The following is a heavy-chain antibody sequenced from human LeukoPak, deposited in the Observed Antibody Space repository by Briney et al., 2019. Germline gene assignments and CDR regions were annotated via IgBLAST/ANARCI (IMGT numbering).Heavy chain of an antibody. CDR2: IKEDGRAK. V-gene: IGHV3-7*01. J-gene: IGHJ4*02. Sequence: GGSXRLSCVASGFAFSSDWMTWVGQAPGKGVEWVANIKEDGRAKYYVDSVKGRLIISRDNAKNSLYLQMNSLRAEDTAVYFCARDHRDGYNFYWGQGAVVTVSS. CDR3: ARDHRDGYNFY. CDR1: GFAFSSDW. D-gene: IGHD3-22*01.